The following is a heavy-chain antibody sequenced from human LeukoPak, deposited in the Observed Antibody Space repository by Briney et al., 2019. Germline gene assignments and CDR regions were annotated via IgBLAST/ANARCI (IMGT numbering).Heavy chain of an antibody. CDR1: GFTFSSYS. CDR3: ARVGVVEQQLARFPLWYYYYGMDV. Sequence: NTGGSLRLSCAASGFTFSSYSMNWVRQAPGKGLEWVSSISSSSSYIYYADSVKGRFTISRDNAKNSLYLQMNSLRAEDTAVYYCARVGVVEQQLARFPLWYYYYGMDVWGKGTTVTVSS. D-gene: IGHD6-13*01. CDR2: ISSSSSYI. V-gene: IGHV3-21*01. J-gene: IGHJ6*04.